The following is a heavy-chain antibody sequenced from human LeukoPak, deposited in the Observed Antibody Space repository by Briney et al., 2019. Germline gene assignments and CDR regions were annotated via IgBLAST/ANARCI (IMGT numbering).Heavy chain of an antibody. J-gene: IGHJ5*02. Sequence: GGSLRLSCAASGFTFSSYTMNWVRQAPGKGLEWVSYIDLSGSTLYYLESVKGRFTISRDNARNSLYLQMNSLRAEDTAVYYCARGPPLFDPWGQGTLVAVSS. CDR2: IDLSGSTL. CDR3: ARGPPLFDP. V-gene: IGHV3-48*04. CDR1: GFTFSSYT.